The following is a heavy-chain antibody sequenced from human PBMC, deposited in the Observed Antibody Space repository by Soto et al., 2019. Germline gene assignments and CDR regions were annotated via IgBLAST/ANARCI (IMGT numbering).Heavy chain of an antibody. CDR1: GGTFSSYA. CDR2: ISGSGGST. D-gene: IGHD6-19*01. CDR3: ASNMVAGRYYYFDY. J-gene: IGHJ4*02. V-gene: IGHV3-23*01. Sequence: SCKASGGTFSSYAISWVRQAPGKGLEWVSAISGSGGSTYYADSVKGRFTISRDNSKNTLYLQMNSLRAEDTAVYYCASNMVAGRYYYFDYWGQGTLVTVSS.